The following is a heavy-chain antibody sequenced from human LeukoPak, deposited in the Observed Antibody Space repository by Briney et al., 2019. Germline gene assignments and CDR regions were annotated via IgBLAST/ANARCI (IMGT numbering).Heavy chain of an antibody. V-gene: IGHV1-18*01. CDR1: GGTLISYA. CDR3: AREGPGGTIFGVVIPPPPDY. J-gene: IGHJ4*02. CDR2: ISAFNGNT. Sequence: VASVKVSCKAPGGTLISYAISWVRQAPGQGPEWMGWISAFNGNTHYAQKLQGRVTLTTDTSTSTAYMELRSLRSDDTAVYYCAREGPGGTIFGVVIPPPPDYWGQGTLVTVSS. D-gene: IGHD3-3*01.